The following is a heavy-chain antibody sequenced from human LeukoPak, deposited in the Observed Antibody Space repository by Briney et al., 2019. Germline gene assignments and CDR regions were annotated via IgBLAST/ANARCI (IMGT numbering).Heavy chain of an antibody. CDR2: IYYSGST. CDR3: ARVRRGYSYGPKPDFDY. CDR1: GGSISSSSYY. J-gene: IGHJ4*02. Sequence: PSETLSLTCTVSGGSISSSSYYWGWIRQPPGKGLEWIGSIYYSGSTYYNPSLKSRVTISVDTSKNQFSLKLSSVTAADTAVYYCARVRRGYSYGPKPDFDYWGQGTLVTVSS. V-gene: IGHV4-39*07. D-gene: IGHD5-18*01.